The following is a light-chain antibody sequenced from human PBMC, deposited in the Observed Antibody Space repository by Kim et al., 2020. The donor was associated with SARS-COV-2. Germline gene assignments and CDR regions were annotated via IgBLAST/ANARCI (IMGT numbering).Light chain of an antibody. V-gene: IGLV3-1*01. CDR2: QDT. J-gene: IGLJ2*01. CDR1: ELGEKY. CDR3: QVWASSTVV. Sequence: SYELTQPPSVSVSPGQTATITCSGDELGEKYVCWYQQKPGQPPVLVIYQDTKRPSGIPERFSGSNSGNTATLTISGAQAMDGADYFCQVWASSTVVFGGG.